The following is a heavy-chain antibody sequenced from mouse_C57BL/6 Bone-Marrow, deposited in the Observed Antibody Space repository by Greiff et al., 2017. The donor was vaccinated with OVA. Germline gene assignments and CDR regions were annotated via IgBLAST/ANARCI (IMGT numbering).Heavy chain of an antibody. CDR2: INPNNGGT. Sequence: EVMLVESGPELVKPGASVKMSCKASGYTFTDYNMHWVKQSHGKSLEWIGYINPNNGGTSYNQKFKGKATLTVNKSSSTAYMELRSLTSEDSAVYYCAREAPIYYYGSLWYFDVWGTGTTVTVSS. CDR3: AREAPIYYYGSLWYFDV. D-gene: IGHD1-1*01. V-gene: IGHV1-22*01. CDR1: GYTFTDYN. J-gene: IGHJ1*03.